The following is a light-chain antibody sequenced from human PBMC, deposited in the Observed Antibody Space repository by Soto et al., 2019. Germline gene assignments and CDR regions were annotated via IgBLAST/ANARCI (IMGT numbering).Light chain of an antibody. V-gene: IGKV3-15*01. J-gene: IGKJ4*01. Sequence: EIVMTQSPATVSVSPGERVTLSCRASQSVSSNLAWYQQKPGQAPRLLMSGTSTRATGVPARFSGSGSGTDFTLTISSLQSEDFAVYYCQQYNDWPALTFGGGTKVEIK. CDR2: GTS. CDR1: QSVSSN. CDR3: QQYNDWPALT.